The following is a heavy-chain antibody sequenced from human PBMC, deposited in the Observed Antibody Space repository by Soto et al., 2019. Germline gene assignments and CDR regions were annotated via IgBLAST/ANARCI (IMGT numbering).Heavy chain of an antibody. CDR1: GFTFSSYA. V-gene: IGHV3-30-3*01. D-gene: IGHD3-10*01. CDR2: ISYDGSNK. J-gene: IGHJ6*02. CDR3: ARVSDYYGSGATLPYYYYYGMDV. Sequence: ESGGGVVQPGRSLRLSCAASGFTFSSYAMHWVRQAPGKGLEWVAVISYDGSNKYYADSVKGRFTISRDNSKNTLYLQMNSLRAEDTAVYYCARVSDYYGSGATLPYYYYYGMDVWGQGTTVTVSS.